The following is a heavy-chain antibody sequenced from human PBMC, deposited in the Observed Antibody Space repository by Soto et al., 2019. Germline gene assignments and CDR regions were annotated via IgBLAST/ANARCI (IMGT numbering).Heavy chain of an antibody. CDR1: GGSISSYY. CDR3: ATVPTYYYDRSGYANAFDI. J-gene: IGHJ3*02. CDR2: IYTSGST. D-gene: IGHD3-22*01. Sequence: PSVTRSLTCTVAGGSISSYYWSWIRQPAGKGLEWIGRIYTSGSTNYNPSLKSRVTMSVDTSKNQFSLKLSSVTAADTAVYYCATVPTYYYDRSGYANAFDIWGQGTTVTVSS. V-gene: IGHV4-4*07.